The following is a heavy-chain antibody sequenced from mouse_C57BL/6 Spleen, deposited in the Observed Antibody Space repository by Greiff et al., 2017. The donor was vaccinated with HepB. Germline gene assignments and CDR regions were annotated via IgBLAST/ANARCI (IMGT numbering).Heavy chain of an antibody. CDR1: GYTFTDYE. Sequence: QVQLQQSGAELVRPGASVTLSCKASGYTFTDYEMHWVKQTPVHGLEWIGAIDPETGGTAYNQKFKGKAILTADKSSSTAYMELRSLTSEDSAVYYCTRSDGYYYGSDYWGQGTTLTVSS. D-gene: IGHD1-1*01. J-gene: IGHJ2*01. CDR2: IDPETGGT. CDR3: TRSDGYYYGSDY. V-gene: IGHV1-15*01.